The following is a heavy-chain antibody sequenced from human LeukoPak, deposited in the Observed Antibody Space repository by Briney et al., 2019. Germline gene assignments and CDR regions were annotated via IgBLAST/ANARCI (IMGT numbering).Heavy chain of an antibody. CDR3: AREDNFRSGGSIGNWFDP. CDR1: GGSISSYY. D-gene: IGHD3-3*01. CDR2: IYYSGST. V-gene: IGHV4-59*01. J-gene: IGHJ5*02. Sequence: SETLSLTCTVSGGSISSYYWSWIRQPPGKGLEWIGYIYYSGSTNYNPSLKSRVTISVDTSKNQFSLKLSSVTAADTAVYYCAREDNFRSGGSIGNWFDPWGQGTLVTVSS.